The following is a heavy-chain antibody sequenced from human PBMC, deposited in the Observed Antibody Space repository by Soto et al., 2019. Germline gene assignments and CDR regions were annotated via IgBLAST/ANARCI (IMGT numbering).Heavy chain of an antibody. CDR2: ISYDGSNK. CDR3: AKDPALPTVTLG. J-gene: IGHJ4*02. D-gene: IGHD4-17*01. CDR1: GFTFSSYG. Sequence: GGSLRLSCAASGFTFSSYGMHWVRQAPGKGLEWVAVISYDGSNKYYADSVKGRFTISRDNSKNTLYLQMNSLRAEDTAVYYCAKDPALPTVTLGWGQGTLVTVSS. V-gene: IGHV3-30*18.